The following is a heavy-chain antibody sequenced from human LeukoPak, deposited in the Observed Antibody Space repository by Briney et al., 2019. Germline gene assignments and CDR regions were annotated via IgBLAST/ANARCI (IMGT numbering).Heavy chain of an antibody. CDR2: IIPILGIA. CDR3: ASPGRGYSGYYGMDV. D-gene: IGHD1-26*01. V-gene: IGHV1-69*04. CDR1: GGTFSSYA. J-gene: IGHJ6*02. Sequence: SVKVTCQASGGTFSSYALSWLRQAPGQGLEWMGRIIPILGIANYAQKFQGRVTITADKSTSTAYMELSSLRSEDTAVYYCASPGRGYSGYYGMDVWGQGTTVTVSS.